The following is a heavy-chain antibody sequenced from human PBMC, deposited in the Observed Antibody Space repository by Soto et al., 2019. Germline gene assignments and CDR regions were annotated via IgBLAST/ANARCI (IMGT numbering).Heavy chain of an antibody. V-gene: IGHV1-18*01. J-gene: IGHJ5*02. CDR2: ISAYNGNT. CDR3: ARGGDFWSGYYTGWFDP. D-gene: IGHD3-3*01. Sequence: QVQLVQSGAEVKKPGASVKVSCKASGYTFTSYGISWVRQAPGQGLEWMGWISAYNGNTNYAQQLQGRVTMTTDTSTSSGVMKLRSRSNDDTAVYYCARGGDFWSGYYTGWFDPWGQGTLVTVSS. CDR1: GYTFTSYG.